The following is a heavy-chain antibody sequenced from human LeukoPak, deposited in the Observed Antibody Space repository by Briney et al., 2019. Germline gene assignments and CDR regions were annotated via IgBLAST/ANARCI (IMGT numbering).Heavy chain of an antibody. J-gene: IGHJ4*02. CDR1: GYTFTSYG. CDR3: ARDLPYSSSWESIDY. Sequence: ASVKVSCKASGYTFTSYGITWVRQAPGQGLEWMGWISSYNSKTNYAQRIQGRVTMTTDTSTSTAYMELRSLRSDDTAVYYCARDLPYSSSWESIDYWGQGTLVIVSS. V-gene: IGHV1-18*01. D-gene: IGHD6-13*01. CDR2: ISSYNSKT.